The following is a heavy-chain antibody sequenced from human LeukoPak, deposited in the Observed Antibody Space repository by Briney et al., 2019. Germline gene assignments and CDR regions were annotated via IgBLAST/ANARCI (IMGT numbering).Heavy chain of an antibody. J-gene: IGHJ4*02. D-gene: IGHD1-26*01. CDR3: AREVGGGATNYFDY. CDR1: GFTVSRNY. V-gene: IGHV3-53*01. CDR2: IYSADSA. Sequence: GGSLRLSCAASGFTVSRNYMSWVRQAPGKGLEWVSVIYSADSAYYADSVRGRFTISRDSSKNTLYLQMNSLRADDTAVYYCAREVGGGATNYFDYWGQGTLVTVSS.